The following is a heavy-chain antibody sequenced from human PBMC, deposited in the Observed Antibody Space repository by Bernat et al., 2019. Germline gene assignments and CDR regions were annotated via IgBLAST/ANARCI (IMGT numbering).Heavy chain of an antibody. V-gene: IGHV3-7*03. Sequence: EVQLVESGGGWVQPGGSLRLPCAASGFTFSGYWMNWARQAPGKGREWVANINRDGSGNSYVGSVEGRFTISGDNAKNSLYLQMNSLRAEDTAVYYGARANAMDVWGQGTTVTVSS. CDR2: INRDGSGN. CDR1: GFTFSGYW. CDR3: ARANAMDV. J-gene: IGHJ6*02.